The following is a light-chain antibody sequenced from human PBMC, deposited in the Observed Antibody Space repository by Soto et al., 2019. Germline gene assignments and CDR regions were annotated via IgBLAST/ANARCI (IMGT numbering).Light chain of an antibody. CDR3: SSYPSSSTV. CDR1: SSDVGGYNY. J-gene: IGLJ2*01. V-gene: IGLV2-14*01. CDR2: DVS. Sequence: QSALTQPASVSGSPGQSIPISCTGTSSDVGGYNYVSWYQQHPGKAPKLMIYDVSNRPSGVSNRFSGSKSGNTASLTISGLQAEDEADYYCSSYPSSSTVFGGGTKLTVL.